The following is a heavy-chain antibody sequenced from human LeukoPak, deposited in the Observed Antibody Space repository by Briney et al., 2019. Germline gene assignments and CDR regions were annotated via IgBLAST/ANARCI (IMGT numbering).Heavy chain of an antibody. CDR2: ISAGGGTT. V-gene: IGHV3-23*01. J-gene: IGHJ6*03. CDR3: AKDSSSWAHIYIDV. Sequence: GGSLRLSCAASEFTFISYAMIWVRQAPGRGLEWISGISAGGGTTYYADSVKGRFTILRDNSKKTVYLQMNSLRAEDTAVYYCAKDSSSWAHIYIDVWGKGTTVTVSS. D-gene: IGHD6-13*01. CDR1: EFTFISYA.